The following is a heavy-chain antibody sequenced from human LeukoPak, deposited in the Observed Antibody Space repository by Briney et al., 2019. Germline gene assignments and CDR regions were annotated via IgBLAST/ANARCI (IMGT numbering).Heavy chain of an antibody. D-gene: IGHD5-12*01. Sequence: ASVKVSCKASGGTFSSYAISWVRQAPGQGLEWMGGIIPIFGTANYAQKFQGRVTMTEDTSTDTAYMELSSLRSEDTAVYYCATDGGYDSYYFDYWGQGTLVTVSS. CDR2: IIPIFGTA. CDR1: GGTFSSYA. J-gene: IGHJ4*02. CDR3: ATDGGYDSYYFDY. V-gene: IGHV1-69*06.